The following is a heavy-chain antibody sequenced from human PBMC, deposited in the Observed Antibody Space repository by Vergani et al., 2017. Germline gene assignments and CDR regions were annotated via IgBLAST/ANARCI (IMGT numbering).Heavy chain of an antibody. CDR1: GFPFSSYR. D-gene: IGHD5-18*01. Sequence: EVQLVESGGGLVQPGGSLRLFCAVSGFPFSSYRMNWVRQAPGKGLEWVSYISSSSSTIYYADSVKGRFTISRDNAKNSLYLQMNSLRAEDTAVYYCARSGYSYGLYYYYYYMDVWGKGTTVTVSS. V-gene: IGHV3-48*01. CDR2: ISSSSSTI. J-gene: IGHJ6*03. CDR3: ARSGYSYGLYYYYYYMDV.